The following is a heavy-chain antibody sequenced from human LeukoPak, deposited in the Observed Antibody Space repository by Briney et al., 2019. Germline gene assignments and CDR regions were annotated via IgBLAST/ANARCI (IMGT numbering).Heavy chain of an antibody. CDR2: INPNSGGT. J-gene: IGHJ4*02. CDR1: GYTFTGYY. D-gene: IGHD3-22*01. V-gene: IGHV1-2*02. CDR3: ARVYDSSGYYYRVFFSDY. Sequence: ASVKVSCKASGYTFTGYYMHWVRQAPGQGLEWMGWINPNSGGTNYAQKFQGRVTMTTDTSTSTAYMELRSLRSDDTAVYYCARVYDSSGYYYRVFFSDYWGQGTLVTVSS.